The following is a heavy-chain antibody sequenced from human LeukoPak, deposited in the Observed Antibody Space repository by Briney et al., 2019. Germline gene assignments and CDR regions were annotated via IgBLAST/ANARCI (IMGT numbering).Heavy chain of an antibody. D-gene: IGHD1-26*01. CDR2: ISYDGSNK. V-gene: IGHV3-30*18. J-gene: IGHJ3*02. CDR1: GFTFSSYG. CDR3: AKGGWQLLPDAFDI. Sequence: GGSLRLSCAASGFTFSSYGMHWVRQAPGKGLEWVAVISYDGSNKYHADSVKGRFTISRDNSKNTLYLQMNSLRAEDTAVYYCAKGGWQLLPDAFDIWGQGTMVTVSS.